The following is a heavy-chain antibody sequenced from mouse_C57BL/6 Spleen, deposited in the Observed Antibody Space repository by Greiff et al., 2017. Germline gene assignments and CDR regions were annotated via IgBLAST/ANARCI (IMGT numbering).Heavy chain of an antibody. CDR3: ARAELLRYEEPVDY. D-gene: IGHD1-1*01. Sequence: QVQLQQPGAELVKPGASVKLSCKASGYTFTSYWMHWVKQRPGQGLEWIGMIHPNSGSTNYNEKFKSKATLTVDKSSSTAYMQLSSLTSEDSAVYYCARAELLRYEEPVDYWGQGTTLTVSS. V-gene: IGHV1-64*01. CDR1: GYTFTSYW. J-gene: IGHJ2*01. CDR2: IHPNSGST.